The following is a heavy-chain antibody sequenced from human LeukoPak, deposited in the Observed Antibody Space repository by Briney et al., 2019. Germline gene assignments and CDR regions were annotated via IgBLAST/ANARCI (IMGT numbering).Heavy chain of an antibody. Sequence: GRSLRLSWTTSGCACGDCAVAWLRQAPGKELDWVGFARNRAYGGATEYAAAAKGRFTISRDDSRNIAYLQMDGLKTDDTAVYHCSRGSIENGSGWYIDYWGQGTLVTVSS. D-gene: IGHD6-19*01. CDR2: ARNRAYGGAT. CDR1: GCACGDCA. J-gene: IGHJ4*02. V-gene: IGHV3-49*03. CDR3: SRGSIENGSGWYIDY.